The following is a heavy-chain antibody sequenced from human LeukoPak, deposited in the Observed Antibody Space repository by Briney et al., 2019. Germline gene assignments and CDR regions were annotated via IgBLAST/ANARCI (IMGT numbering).Heavy chain of an antibody. V-gene: IGHV1-46*01. CDR2: INPSGGST. CDR1: GYTFTSYY. J-gene: IGHJ5*02. CDR3: ARALPSIAAAGNWFDP. Sequence: ASVKVSCKASGYTFTSYYMRWVRQAPGQGLEWMGIINPSGGSTSYAQKFQGRVTMTRDTSTSTVYMELSSLRSEDTAVYYCARALPSIAAAGNWFDPWGQGTLVTVSS. D-gene: IGHD6-13*01.